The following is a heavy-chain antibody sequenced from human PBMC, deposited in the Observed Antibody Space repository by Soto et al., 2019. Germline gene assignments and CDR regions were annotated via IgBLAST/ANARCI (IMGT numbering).Heavy chain of an antibody. D-gene: IGHD1-26*01. J-gene: IGHJ4*02. CDR3: ARGDRYSGSFSDYFRY. V-gene: IGHV4-30-2*01. Sequence: SETLSLTCIVSGASISTGGYSWSWIRQPPGKGPEWIGYIYESGRTYYKPSLKSRASISMDKSRNQFSVRLTSVTAADTAVYFCARGDRYSGSFSDYFRYWGQGTLVTVSS. CDR1: GASISTGGYS. CDR2: IYESGRT.